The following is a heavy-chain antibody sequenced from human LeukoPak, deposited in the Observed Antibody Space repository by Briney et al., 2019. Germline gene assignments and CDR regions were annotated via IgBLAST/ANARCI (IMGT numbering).Heavy chain of an antibody. Sequence: ASVKVSCKASGYTFTSYYMHWVRQAPGQGLEWMGIINPSGGSTSYAQKFQGRVIMTRDTSTSTVYMELSSLRSEDTAVYYCARDHSGYSGYVLHYNWFDPWGQGTLVTVSS. V-gene: IGHV1-46*01. CDR3: ARDHSGYSGYVLHYNWFDP. CDR2: INPSGGST. J-gene: IGHJ5*02. CDR1: GYTFTSYY. D-gene: IGHD5-12*01.